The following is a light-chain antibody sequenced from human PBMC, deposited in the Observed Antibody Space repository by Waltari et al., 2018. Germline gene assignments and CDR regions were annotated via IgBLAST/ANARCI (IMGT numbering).Light chain of an antibody. CDR3: QVSDSSTVV. V-gene: IGLV3-1*01. CDR1: TLGDKY. CDR2: QDN. J-gene: IGLJ2*01. Sequence: SYELTQPPSVSVSLGQTASITCSGDTLGDKYACWYQQRPGQSPVLVIYQDNRRPSGIPERFSGSNSGNTATLTISGTQAMDEADYYCQVSDSSTVVFGGGTKLTVL.